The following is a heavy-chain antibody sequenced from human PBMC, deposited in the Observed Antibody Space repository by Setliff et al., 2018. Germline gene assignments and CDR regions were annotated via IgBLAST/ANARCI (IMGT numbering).Heavy chain of an antibody. Sequence: GASVKVSCKASGYTFTSYDINWVRQAPGQGLEWMGWINTNTGNPTYAQGFTGRFVFSLDTSVSTAYLQISSLKAEDTAVYYCARDSSGWSGFSRLVGVYYYYMDVWGKGTTVTVSS. CDR3: ARDSSGWSGFSRLVGVYYYYMDV. CDR1: GYTFTSYD. CDR2: INTNTGNP. D-gene: IGHD6-19*01. J-gene: IGHJ6*03. V-gene: IGHV7-4-1*02.